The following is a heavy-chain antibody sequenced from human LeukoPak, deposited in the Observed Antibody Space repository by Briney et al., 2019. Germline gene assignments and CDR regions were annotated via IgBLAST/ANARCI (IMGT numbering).Heavy chain of an antibody. Sequence: GGSLRLSCAASGFTFSSYSMNWVRQAPGKGLEWVSSISSSSSYIYYADSVKGRFTISRDNAKNSLYLQMNSLRAEDTAVYYCARDGYYYGSGSSIDYWGQGTLVTVSS. CDR3: ARDGYYYGSGSSIDY. D-gene: IGHD3-10*01. CDR2: ISSSSSYI. J-gene: IGHJ4*02. V-gene: IGHV3-21*01. CDR1: GFTFSSYS.